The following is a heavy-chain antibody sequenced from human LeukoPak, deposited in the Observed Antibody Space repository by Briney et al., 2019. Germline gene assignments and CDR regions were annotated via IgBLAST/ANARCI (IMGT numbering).Heavy chain of an antibody. Sequence: SQTLSLTCTVSGGSISSGDYYWSWIRQPPGKGLEWIGYIYYSGSTYYNPSLKSRVTISVDTSKNQFSLKLSSVTAADTAVYYCARLPQSIAGNRVNYYYYGMDVWGQGTTVTVSS. CDR1: GGSISSGDYY. V-gene: IGHV4-30-4*01. D-gene: IGHD6-13*01. CDR3: ARLPQSIAGNRVNYYYYGMDV. CDR2: IYYSGST. J-gene: IGHJ6*02.